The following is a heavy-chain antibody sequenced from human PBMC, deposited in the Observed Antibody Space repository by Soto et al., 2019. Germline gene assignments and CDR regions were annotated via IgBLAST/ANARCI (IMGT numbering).Heavy chain of an antibody. V-gene: IGHV4-59*11. Sequence: PSETLSLTCTVSGGSMSSHSWSWIRKPPGKGLEWVGYIYYSGSTNYNPSLKSRVAISVDTSKNQFSLKLSSVTAADTAVYYCARFYGSGSYYIMKYYFDYWGQGTLVTVSS. CDR1: GGSMSSHS. D-gene: IGHD3-10*01. CDR2: IYYSGST. CDR3: ARFYGSGSYYIMKYYFDY. J-gene: IGHJ4*02.